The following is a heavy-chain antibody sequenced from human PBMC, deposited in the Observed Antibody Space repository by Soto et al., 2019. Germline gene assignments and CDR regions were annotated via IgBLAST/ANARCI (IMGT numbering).Heavy chain of an antibody. Sequence: SEALSVTCTVSGGSVSSGSYYWSWIRQPPGKGLEWIGYIYYSGSTNYNPSLKSRVTISVDTSKNQFSLKLSSVTAADTAVYYCARASPPAPVYSSSYYYYYGMDVWGQGTTVTVSS. D-gene: IGHD6-6*01. CDR1: GGSVSSGSYY. CDR3: ARASPPAPVYSSSYYYYYGMDV. V-gene: IGHV4-61*01. J-gene: IGHJ6*02. CDR2: IYYSGST.